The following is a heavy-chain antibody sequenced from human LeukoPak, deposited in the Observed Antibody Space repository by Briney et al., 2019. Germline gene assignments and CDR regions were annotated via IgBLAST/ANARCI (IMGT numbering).Heavy chain of an antibody. J-gene: IGHJ4*02. D-gene: IGHD3-3*01. CDR3: ARRNQYYDFWSGYFSYFDY. CDR2: IYYSGST. Sequence: SETLSLTCTVSGGSTSSSSYYWGWIRQPPGKGLEWIGSIYYSGSTYYNPSLKSRVTISVDTSKNQFSLKLSSVTAADTAVYYCARRNQYYDFWSGYFSYFDYWGQGTLVTVSS. CDR1: GGSTSSSSYY. V-gene: IGHV4-39*01.